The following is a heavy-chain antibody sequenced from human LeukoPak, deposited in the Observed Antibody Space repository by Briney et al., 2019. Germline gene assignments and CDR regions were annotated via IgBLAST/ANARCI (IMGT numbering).Heavy chain of an antibody. J-gene: IGHJ4*02. CDR1: GFTFSSYS. Sequence: PGGSLRLSCAASGFTFSSYSMNWVRQAPGKGLEWVSSISSSSSSYIYYADSVKGRFTISRDNAKNSLYLQMNSLRAEDTAVYYCASERFGELSLWDWGQGTLVTVSS. CDR3: ASERFGELSLWD. D-gene: IGHD3-10*01. CDR2: ISSSSSSYI. V-gene: IGHV3-21*01.